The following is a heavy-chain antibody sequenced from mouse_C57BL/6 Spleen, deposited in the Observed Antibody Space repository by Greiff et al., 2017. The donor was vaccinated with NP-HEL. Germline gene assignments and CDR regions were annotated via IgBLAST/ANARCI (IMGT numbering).Heavy chain of an antibody. J-gene: IGHJ1*03. CDR2: IDPSDSET. Sequence: QVQLQQPGAELVRPGSSVKLSCKASGYTFTSYWMHWVKQRPIQGLEWIGNIDPSDSETHYNQKFKDKATLTVDKSSSKAYMQLSSLTSEDSAVYYCARVTTVDGYWCFDVWGTGTTVTVSS. D-gene: IGHD1-1*01. CDR3: ARVTTVDGYWCFDV. CDR1: GYTFTSYW. V-gene: IGHV1-52*01.